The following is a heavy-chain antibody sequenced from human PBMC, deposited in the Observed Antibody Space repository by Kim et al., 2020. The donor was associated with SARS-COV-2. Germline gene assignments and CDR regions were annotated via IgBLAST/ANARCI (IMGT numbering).Heavy chain of an antibody. J-gene: IGHJ5*02. V-gene: IGHV1-46*01. CDR2: INPVDGST. CDR3: ARALAGGSYLPFGP. Sequence: ASVKVSCKASGYAFTSYYLHWVRQAPGQGLEWMGIINPVDGSTTYHRKFQGRVTMTRDTSSSTVYLFLNTLTSDDTAVYYCARALAGGSYLPFGPWGQGTLVTVSS. CDR1: GYAFTSYY. D-gene: IGHD2-15*01.